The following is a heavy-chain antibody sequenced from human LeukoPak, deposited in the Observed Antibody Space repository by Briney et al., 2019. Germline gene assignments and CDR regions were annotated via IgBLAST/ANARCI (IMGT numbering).Heavy chain of an antibody. CDR2: MNPNSGNT. V-gene: IGHV1-8*01. CDR3: ARGRRGVVVPGR. CDR1: GYTFTSYD. J-gene: IGHJ4*02. Sequence: RASVKVSCKASGYTFTSYDINWVRQATGQGLEWMGWMNPNSGNTGYAQKFQGRVTMTRNTSISTAYMELSSLRSEDTAVYYCARGRRGVVVPGRWGQGTLVTVSS. D-gene: IGHD2-2*01.